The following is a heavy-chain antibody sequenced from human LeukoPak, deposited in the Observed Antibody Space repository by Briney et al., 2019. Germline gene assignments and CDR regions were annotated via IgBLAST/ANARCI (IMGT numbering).Heavy chain of an antibody. CDR2: INPSGGST. J-gene: IGHJ4*02. CDR1: GYTFTSYF. CDR3: ARDGIAARPNVYYFDY. Sequence: ASEKVSCKASGYTFTSYFMHWVRQAPGQGLEWMGIINPSGGSTSYAQKFQGRVTMTRDTSTSTVYMELSSLRSEDTAVYYCARDGIAARPNVYYFDYWGQGTLVTVSS. V-gene: IGHV1-46*01. D-gene: IGHD6-6*01.